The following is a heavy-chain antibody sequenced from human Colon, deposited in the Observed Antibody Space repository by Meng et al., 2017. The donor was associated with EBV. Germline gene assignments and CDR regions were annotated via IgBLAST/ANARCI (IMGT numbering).Heavy chain of an antibody. J-gene: IGHJ4*02. Sequence: HLHLVESGRGRVKPSETLSLTCTVSGGSISSNGYYWDWVRQPPGKGLEWIGAIYHSGSTSYNPSLQSRVTMFVDTSKNQFSLMLTSVTATDTAVYYCARRRGGSGRDCWGQGTLVTVSS. CDR2: IYHSGST. D-gene: IGHD3-10*01. CDR1: GGSISSNGYY. V-gene: IGHV4-39*01. CDR3: ARRRGGSGRDC.